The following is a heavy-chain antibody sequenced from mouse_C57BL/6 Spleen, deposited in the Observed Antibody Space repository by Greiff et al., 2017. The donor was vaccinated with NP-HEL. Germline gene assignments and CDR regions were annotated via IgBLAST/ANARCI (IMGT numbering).Heavy chain of an antibody. CDR2: IYPGTGDT. V-gene: IGHV1-12*01. J-gene: IGHJ4*01. D-gene: IGHD2-5*01. Sequence: QVQLKESGAELVRPGASVKMSCKASGYTFTSYNMHWVKQTPRQGLEWIGAIYPGTGDTSYNQKFKGKATLTVDKSSSTAYMQLSSLTSEDSAVYFCLYSNYGYAMDYWGQGTSVTVSS. CDR1: GYTFTSYN. CDR3: LYSNYGYAMDY.